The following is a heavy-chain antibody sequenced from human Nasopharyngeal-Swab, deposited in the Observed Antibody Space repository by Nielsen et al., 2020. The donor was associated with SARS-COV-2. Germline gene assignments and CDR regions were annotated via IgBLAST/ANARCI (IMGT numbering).Heavy chain of an antibody. CDR2: IKQDGSEK. CDR3: ARDTYSSSSQLYYYGMDV. V-gene: IGHV3-7*01. J-gene: IGHJ6*02. D-gene: IGHD6-6*01. Sequence: ESLKISCAASGFTFSSYWMSWVRQAPGKGLEWVANIKQDGSEKYYVDSVKGRFTISRDNAKNSLYLQMNSLRAEDTAVYYCARDTYSSSSQLYYYGMDVWGQGTTVTVSS. CDR1: GFTFSSYW.